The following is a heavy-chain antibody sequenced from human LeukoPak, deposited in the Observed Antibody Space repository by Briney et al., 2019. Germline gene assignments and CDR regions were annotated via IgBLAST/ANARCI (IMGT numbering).Heavy chain of an antibody. CDR2: IYTSGST. CDR3: ARRLLDCSSTSCYTGIDY. J-gene: IGHJ4*02. D-gene: IGHD2-2*02. V-gene: IGHV4-61*02. Sequence: SQTLSLTCTVSGGSISSGSYYWSWIRQPAGKGLEWIGRIYTSGSTNYNPSLKSRVTISVDTSKNQFSLKLSSVTAADTAVYYCARRLLDCSSTSCYTGIDYWGQGTLVTVSS. CDR1: GGSISSGSYY.